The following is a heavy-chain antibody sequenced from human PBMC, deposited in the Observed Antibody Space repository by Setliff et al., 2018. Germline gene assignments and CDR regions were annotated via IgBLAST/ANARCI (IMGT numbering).Heavy chain of an antibody. D-gene: IGHD3-16*01. CDR2: INWDGRTR. V-gene: IGHV3-20*04. J-gene: IGHJ3*02. CDR3: ALFGDVGNDVGI. Sequence: GGSLRLSCAASGFTFGAHGMNWVRQVPGKGLEWVSTINWDGRTRGYADSVKGRFTISRDNDKNSLYLQMNSLRAEDTALYYCALFGDVGNDVGIWGQGTMVTVSS. CDR1: GFTFGAHG.